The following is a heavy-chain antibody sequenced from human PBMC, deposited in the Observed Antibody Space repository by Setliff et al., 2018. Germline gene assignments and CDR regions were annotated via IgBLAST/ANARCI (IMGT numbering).Heavy chain of an antibody. D-gene: IGHD2-2*01. CDR2: IFPGGSDT. Sequence: GESLKISCKGSGYSFTTYWIVWVRQMPGKDLEWMGIIFPGGSDTRYSPSFQGQVTISADKSITTAYLQWSSLKASDTAMYYCARALYPSSFIGHNWFDPWGQGTLVTVSS. V-gene: IGHV5-51*01. J-gene: IGHJ5*02. CDR1: GYSFTTYW. CDR3: ARALYPSSFIGHNWFDP.